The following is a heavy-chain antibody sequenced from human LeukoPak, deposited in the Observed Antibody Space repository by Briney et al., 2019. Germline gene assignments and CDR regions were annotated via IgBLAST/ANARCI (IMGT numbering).Heavy chain of an antibody. CDR3: ARHDDYGRAFDI. Sequence: SETLSLTCTVSGGSISSYYWSWIRQPPGKGLEWIGYIHDNGSTNYNPSLKSRVTISVDTSKNQFSLKLSSVAAADTAVYYCARHDDYGRAFDIWGQGTMVTVSS. D-gene: IGHD4-17*01. CDR2: IHDNGST. J-gene: IGHJ3*02. V-gene: IGHV4-59*08. CDR1: GGSISSYY.